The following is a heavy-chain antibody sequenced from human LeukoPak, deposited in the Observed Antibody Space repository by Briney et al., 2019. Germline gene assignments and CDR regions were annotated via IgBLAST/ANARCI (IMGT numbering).Heavy chain of an antibody. Sequence: GASVKVSCKASGYTFTSYGISWVRQAPGQGLEWMGWISAYNGNTNYAQKLQGRVTMTTDTSTSTAYMELRSLRSDDTAVYYCARVYDSSGHYLHYYYYYMDVWGKGTTVTVSS. CDR3: ARVYDSSGHYLHYYYYYMDV. D-gene: IGHD3-22*01. CDR2: ISAYNGNT. CDR1: GYTFTSYG. J-gene: IGHJ6*03. V-gene: IGHV1-18*01.